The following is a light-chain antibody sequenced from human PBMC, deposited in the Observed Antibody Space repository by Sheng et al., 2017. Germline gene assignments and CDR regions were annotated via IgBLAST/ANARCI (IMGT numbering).Light chain of an antibody. V-gene: IGKV3-20*01. CDR3: QQYGSSPRS. CDR2: GAS. Sequence: EIVLTQSPGTLSLSPGEGGTISCRASQTMSGNYLAWYQQKPGQAPRLLIYGASTRATGIPDRFSGSGSGTDFTLTISRLEPEDFAMYFCQQYGSSPRSFGQGTNLEIK. CDR1: QTMSGNY. J-gene: IGKJ2*03.